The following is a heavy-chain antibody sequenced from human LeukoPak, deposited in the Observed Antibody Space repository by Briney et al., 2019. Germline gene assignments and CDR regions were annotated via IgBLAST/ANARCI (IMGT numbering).Heavy chain of an antibody. CDR2: INPNSGGT. D-gene: IGHD3-10*01. CDR3: ARGIFYGSGSSDY. V-gene: IGHV1-2*02. Sequence: ASVKVSCKASGGTFSSYAISWVRQAPGQGLEWMGWINPNSGGTNYAQKFQGRVTMTRDTSISTAYMELSRLRSDDTAVYYCARGIFYGSGSSDYWGQGTLVTVSS. J-gene: IGHJ4*02. CDR1: GGTFSSYA.